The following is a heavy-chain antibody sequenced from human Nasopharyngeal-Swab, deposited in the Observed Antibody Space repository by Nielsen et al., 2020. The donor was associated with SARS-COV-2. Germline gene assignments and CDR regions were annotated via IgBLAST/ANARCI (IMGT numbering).Heavy chain of an antibody. CDR2: IYPGDSDT. CDR1: GYSFTSYW. J-gene: IGHJ6*02. CDR3: ARGEGDSASYYYYGMDV. V-gene: IGHV5-51*01. D-gene: IGHD3-10*01. Sequence: GESLKISCEGSGYSFTSYWIGWVRQMPGKGLEWMGIIYPGDSDTRYSPSFQGQVTISADKSISTAYLQWSSLKASDTAMYYCARGEGDSASYYYYGMDVWGQGTTVTVSS.